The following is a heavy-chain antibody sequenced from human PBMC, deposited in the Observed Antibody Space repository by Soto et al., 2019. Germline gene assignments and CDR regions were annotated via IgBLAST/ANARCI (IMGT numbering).Heavy chain of an antibody. CDR2: IYYSGST. Sequence: SETLSLTCTVSGGSISSSSYYWGWIRQPPGKGLEWIGSIYYSGSTYYNPSLKSRVTISVDTSKNQFSLKLSSVTAADTAVYYCARLDLNWGFYFDYWGQGTLVTVSS. V-gene: IGHV4-39*01. D-gene: IGHD7-27*01. CDR3: ARLDLNWGFYFDY. CDR1: GGSISSSSYY. J-gene: IGHJ4*02.